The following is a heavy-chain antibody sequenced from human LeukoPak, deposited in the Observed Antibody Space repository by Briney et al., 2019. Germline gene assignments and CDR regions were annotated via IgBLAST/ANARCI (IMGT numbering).Heavy chain of an antibody. J-gene: IGHJ4*02. D-gene: IGHD6-19*01. CDR2: IRYDGSNK. CDR1: GFTFSTFA. V-gene: IGHV3-30*02. Sequence: GGSLRLSCAASGFTFSTFAMIWVRQAPGKGLEWVAFIRYDGSNKYYADSVKGRFTISRDNSKNTLYLQMNSLRAEDTAVYYCAKDASSGWTFDYWGQGTLVTVSS. CDR3: AKDASSGWTFDY.